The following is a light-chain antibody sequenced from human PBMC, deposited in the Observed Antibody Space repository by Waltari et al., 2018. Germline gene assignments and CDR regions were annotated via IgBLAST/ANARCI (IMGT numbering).Light chain of an antibody. CDR3: SSYTTTGTLV. V-gene: IGLV2-14*03. Sequence: QSALTQPASVSGSPGQSITISCTGTSSDVGAYNYVSWYQQHPGKAPKYIIYDVSYRPSGVSNRFSGSKSGNTASLTSSGLQVEDEADYYCSSYTTTGTLVFATGTKVTVL. J-gene: IGLJ1*01. CDR1: SSDVGAYNY. CDR2: DVS.